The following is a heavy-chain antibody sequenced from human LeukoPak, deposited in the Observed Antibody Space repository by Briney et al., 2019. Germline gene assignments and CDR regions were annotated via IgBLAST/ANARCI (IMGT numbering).Heavy chain of an antibody. D-gene: IGHD3-22*01. CDR1: GGTFSSYA. CDR2: IIPIFGTA. V-gene: IGHV1-69*01. Sequence: SVKVSCKASGGTFSSYAISWVRQAPGQGREWMGGIIPIFGTANYAQKFQDRVTITADESTSTDYMEVSRLRDEERAGDYCAGVYYYDSSGYYSRSSDNEYFHHWGQGTLITVSS. CDR3: AGVYYYDSSGYYSRSSDNEYFHH. J-gene: IGHJ1*01.